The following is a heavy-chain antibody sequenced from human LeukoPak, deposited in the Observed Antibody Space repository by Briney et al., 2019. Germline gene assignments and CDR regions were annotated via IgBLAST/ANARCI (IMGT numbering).Heavy chain of an antibody. CDR2: INPNSGGT. J-gene: IGHJ5*02. Sequence: ASVKVSCKASGYTFTGYYMHWVRQAPGQGLEWMGWINPNSGGTNYAQKFQGRVTMTRDTSISTAYMELSRLRSDDTAVYYCARGAAAGTGRENWFDPWGQGTLVTVSS. CDR1: GYTFTGYY. V-gene: IGHV1-2*02. CDR3: ARGAAAGTGRENWFDP. D-gene: IGHD6-13*01.